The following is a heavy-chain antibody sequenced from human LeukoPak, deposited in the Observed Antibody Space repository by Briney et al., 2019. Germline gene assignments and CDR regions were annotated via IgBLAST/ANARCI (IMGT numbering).Heavy chain of an antibody. CDR3: AKESSSGWYHYYYGMDV. V-gene: IGHV3-23*01. Sequence: GGSLRLSCAASGFTFSSYAMSWVRQAPGKGLEWVSAIGGSGGSTYYADSVKGRFTISRDNSKNTLYLQMNSLRAEDTAVYYCAKESSSGWYHYYYGMDVWGQGTTVTVSS. CDR1: GFTFSSYA. CDR2: IGGSGGST. J-gene: IGHJ6*02. D-gene: IGHD6-19*01.